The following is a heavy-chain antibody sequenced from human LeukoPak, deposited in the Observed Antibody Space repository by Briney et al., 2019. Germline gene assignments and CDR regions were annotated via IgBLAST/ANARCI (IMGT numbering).Heavy chain of an antibody. J-gene: IGHJ4*02. CDR2: ISGSGGST. CDR3: AKDFVVVPGNVNYFDY. D-gene: IGHD2-21*02. Sequence: GGSLRLSCAASGFTFSSYAMSWVRQAPGKGLEWVSAISGSGGSTYYADSVKGRFTISRDTSKNTLWLQMNSLRAEDTAVYYCAKDFVVVPGNVNYFDYWGQGTLVTVSS. V-gene: IGHV3-23*01. CDR1: GFTFSSYA.